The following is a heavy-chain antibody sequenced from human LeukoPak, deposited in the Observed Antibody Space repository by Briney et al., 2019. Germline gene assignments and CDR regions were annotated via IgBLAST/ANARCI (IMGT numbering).Heavy chain of an antibody. D-gene: IGHD3-16*01. CDR3: ARDTIMITFGGVTFDY. Sequence: GGSLRLSCAASGFTFSSYSKNWVRQAPGKGLEWVSSISSSSSYIYYADSVKGRFTISRDNAKNSLYLQMNSLRAEDTAVYYCARDTIMITFGGVTFDYWGQGTLVTVSS. CDR1: GFTFSSYS. J-gene: IGHJ4*02. V-gene: IGHV3-21*01. CDR2: ISSSSSYI.